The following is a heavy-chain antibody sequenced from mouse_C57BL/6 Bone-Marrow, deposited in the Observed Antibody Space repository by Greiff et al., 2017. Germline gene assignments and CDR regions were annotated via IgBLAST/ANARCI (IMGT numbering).Heavy chain of an antibody. Sequence: EVQLQQSGPELVKPGASVKIPCKASGYTFTDYNMDWVKQSHGKSLEWIGDINPNNGGTIYNQKFKGKATLTVDKSSSTAYMELRSLTSEDTAVYYCARSNSNRGFAYWGQGTLVTVSA. D-gene: IGHD2-5*01. J-gene: IGHJ3*01. V-gene: IGHV1-18*01. CDR2: INPNNGGT. CDR3: ARSNSNRGFAY. CDR1: GYTFTDYN.